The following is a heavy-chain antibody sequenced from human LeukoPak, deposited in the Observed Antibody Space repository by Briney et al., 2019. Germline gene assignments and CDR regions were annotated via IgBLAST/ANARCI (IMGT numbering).Heavy chain of an antibody. D-gene: IGHD5-18*01. CDR3: ARGLDTAIAY. V-gene: IGHV6-1*01. CDR1: GDSVSSNSAT. Sequence: SQTLSLTCAISGDSVSSNSATWNWIRQSPSRGLEWLSRTYYKPKWHSDYAVSVKSRIILNPDTSKNQFSLQLNSVTPEDTAVYFCARGLDTAIAYWGQGTLVTVSS. CDR2: TYYKPKWHS. J-gene: IGHJ4*02.